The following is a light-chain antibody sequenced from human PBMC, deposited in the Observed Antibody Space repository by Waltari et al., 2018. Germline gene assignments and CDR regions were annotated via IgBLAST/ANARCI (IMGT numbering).Light chain of an antibody. CDR3: QQYGSSPPYT. J-gene: IGKJ2*01. V-gene: IGKV3-20*01. CDR1: QSVSSSY. CDR2: GAS. Sequence: ELVLTQSPGTLSLSPGDRATLSCRASQSVSSSYLAWYQQKPGQAPRLLIYGASSRATGITDRFSGSGSGTDFTLTISRLEPEDFAVYYCQQYGSSPPYTFGQGTKLEIK.